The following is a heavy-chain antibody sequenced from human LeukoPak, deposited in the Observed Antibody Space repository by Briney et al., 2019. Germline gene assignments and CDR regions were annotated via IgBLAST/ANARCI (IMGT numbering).Heavy chain of an antibody. Sequence: GGSLRLSCAASGLHFSGTAMSWVRQAPGKGLEWVSAISPDGMNAYYADSVKGRFTISRDNSKKTVSLEMSSLTAADTGVYYCAKDGAQYSSGPECDPRGQGALITVSP. J-gene: IGHJ5*02. CDR2: ISPDGMNA. V-gene: IGHV3-23*01. D-gene: IGHD6-19*01. CDR1: GLHFSGTA. CDR3: AKDGAQYSSGPECDP.